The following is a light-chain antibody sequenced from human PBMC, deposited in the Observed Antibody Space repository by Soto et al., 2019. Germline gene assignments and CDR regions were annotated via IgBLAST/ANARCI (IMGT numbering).Light chain of an antibody. CDR1: SSDVGGYNY. CDR3: SSFTRSSTVV. CDR2: DVI. J-gene: IGLJ2*01. V-gene: IGLV2-14*01. Sequence: QSALTQPASVSGALGQSITISCTGTSSDVGGYNYVSWYQQHPGKAPKLMIFDVINRPSGVSNRFSGSKSGNTASLTISGLQAEDEADYYCSSFTRSSTVVFGGGTKLTVL.